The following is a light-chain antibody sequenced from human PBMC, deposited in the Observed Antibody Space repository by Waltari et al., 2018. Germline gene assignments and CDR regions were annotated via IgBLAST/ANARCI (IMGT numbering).Light chain of an antibody. CDR2: DVS. J-gene: IGLJ2*01. CDR3: SSYTSSSTLV. CDR1: SSDVGGYNY. V-gene: IGLV2-14*03. Sequence: QSALTQPASVSGSPGQSITISCTGTSSDVGGYNYVSWYQQHPGKAPKLMIYDVSKRTSWDSNRFSGSKSGNTASLTISGLQAEDEADYYCSSYTSSSTLVFGGGTKLTVL.